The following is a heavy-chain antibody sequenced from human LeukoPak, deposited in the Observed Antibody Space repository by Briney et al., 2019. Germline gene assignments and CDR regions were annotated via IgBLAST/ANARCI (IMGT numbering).Heavy chain of an antibody. Sequence: GASVKVSCKASGYTFTNYAIHWVRQAPGQRPEWTGWINAGNGNTKYSQRFQGRILVTRDKSASTAYMELSSLTSEDTTVYYCARGIWSAHKADYYLDHWGQGTLVTVSS. J-gene: IGHJ4*02. CDR1: GYTFTNYA. CDR2: INAGNGNT. V-gene: IGHV1-3*01. CDR3: ARGIWSAHKADYYLDH. D-gene: IGHD3-3*01.